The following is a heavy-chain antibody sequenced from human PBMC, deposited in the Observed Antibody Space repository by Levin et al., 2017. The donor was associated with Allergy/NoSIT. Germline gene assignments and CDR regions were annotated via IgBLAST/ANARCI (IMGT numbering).Heavy chain of an antibody. J-gene: IGHJ4*02. V-gene: IGHV4-59*01. CDR3: ARAEVEEIRYFDWLLVPGGYFDY. D-gene: IGHD3-9*01. Sequence: KASETLSLTCTVSGGSISSYYWSWIRQPPGKGLEWIGYIYYSGSTNYNPSLKSRVTISVDTSKNQFSLKLSSVTAADTAVYYCARAEVEEIRYFDWLLVPGGYFDYWGQGTLVTVSS. CDR1: GGSISSYY. CDR2: IYYSGST.